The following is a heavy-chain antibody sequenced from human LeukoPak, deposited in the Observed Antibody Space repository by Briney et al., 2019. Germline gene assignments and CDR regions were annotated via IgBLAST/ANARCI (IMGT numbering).Heavy chain of an antibody. CDR3: ARDYYDTSGYYYGSNY. CDR2: ISSSSSYI. J-gene: IGHJ4*02. Sequence: GGSLRLSCAASGFTFSSYSMNWVRQAPGKGLEWVSSISSSSSYIYYADSVKGRFTISRDNAKNSLYLQMNSLRSKDTAVYYCARDYYDTSGYYYGSNYWGQGTLVTVSS. D-gene: IGHD3-22*01. V-gene: IGHV3-21*04. CDR1: GFTFSSYS.